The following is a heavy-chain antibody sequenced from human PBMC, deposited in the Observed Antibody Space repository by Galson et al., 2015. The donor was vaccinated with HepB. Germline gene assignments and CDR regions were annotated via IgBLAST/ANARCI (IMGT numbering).Heavy chain of an antibody. CDR2: ISGSGGST. J-gene: IGHJ6*02. CDR1: GFTFSSYA. V-gene: IGHV3-23*01. Sequence: SLRLSCAASGFTFSSYAMSWVRQAPGKGLEWVSAISGSGGSTYYADSVKGRFTISRDNSKNTLYLQMNSLRAEDTAVYYCACRPAATKDYYYYGMDVWGQGTTVTVSS. D-gene: IGHD2-2*01. CDR3: ACRPAATKDYYYYGMDV.